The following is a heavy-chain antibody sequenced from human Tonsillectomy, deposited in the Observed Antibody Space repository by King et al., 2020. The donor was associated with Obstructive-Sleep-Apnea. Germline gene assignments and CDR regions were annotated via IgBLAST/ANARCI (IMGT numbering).Heavy chain of an antibody. J-gene: IGHJ6*02. V-gene: IGHV3-30*18. Sequence: VQLVESGGGVVQPGRSLRLSCAASGFTFSSYDMHWFRQAPGTGLEWVAVISYDGSNKYYADSVKGRFTISRDNSKNTLYLQMNSLRAEDTSVYYCAKEPLYSSGWTSYYYYYGMDVWGQGTPVTVSS. CDR1: GFTFSSYD. CDR3: AKEPLYSSGWTSYYYYYGMDV. CDR2: ISYDGSNK. D-gene: IGHD6-19*01.